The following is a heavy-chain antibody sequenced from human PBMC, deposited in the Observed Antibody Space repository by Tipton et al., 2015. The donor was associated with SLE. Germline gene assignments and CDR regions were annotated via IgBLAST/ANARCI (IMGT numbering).Heavy chain of an antibody. V-gene: IGHV3-74*03. J-gene: IGHJ4*02. CDR2: IDSQGSMN. CDR3: TSLSAPSDY. CDR1: GFPFTNLW. Sequence: SLRLSCAASGFPFTNLWMHWVRQVPGKGLEWVAEIDSQGSMNAYVDSVKDRFNIYRDSAKKTLFLEMNSLRVEDTAVYYCTSLSAPSDYWGQGTLVTVSS.